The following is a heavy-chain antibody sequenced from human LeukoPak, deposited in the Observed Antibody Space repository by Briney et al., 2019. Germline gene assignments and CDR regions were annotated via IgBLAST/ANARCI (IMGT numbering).Heavy chain of an antibody. D-gene: IGHD5-18*01. V-gene: IGHV1-69*04. Sequence: GASVKVSCKASGGTFSSYAISWVRQAPGQGLEWMGRIIPILGIANYAQKFQGRVTITADKSTSTAYMELSSLRSEDTAVYYCATPGIRSAFDIWGQGTMVTVSS. CDR3: ATPGIRSAFDI. J-gene: IGHJ3*02. CDR2: IIPILGIA. CDR1: GGTFSSYA.